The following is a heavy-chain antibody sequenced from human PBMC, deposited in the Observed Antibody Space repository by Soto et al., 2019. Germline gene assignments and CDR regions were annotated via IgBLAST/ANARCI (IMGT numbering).Heavy chain of an antibody. D-gene: IGHD6-13*01. Sequence: QLQLQESGPGLVKPSETLSLTCTVSGGSISSSSYYWGWIRQPPGKGLEWIGSIYYSGSTYYNPSLKSRVTISVDTSKNQFSLKLSSVTAADTAVYYCARKGWSAAAGVDYWGQGTLVTVSS. CDR2: IYYSGST. CDR1: GGSISSSSYY. V-gene: IGHV4-39*01. CDR3: ARKGWSAAAGVDY. J-gene: IGHJ4*02.